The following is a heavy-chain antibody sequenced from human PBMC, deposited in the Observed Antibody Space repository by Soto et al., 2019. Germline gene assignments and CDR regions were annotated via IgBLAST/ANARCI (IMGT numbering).Heavy chain of an antibody. CDR3: ATSQKGYNWNYFDH. V-gene: IGHV4-59*04. D-gene: IGHD1-20*01. CDR1: GGSISSYY. J-gene: IGHJ4*02. CDR2: IYNGGST. Sequence: PSETLSLTCTVSGGSISSYYWSWIRQPPGKGLEWIGYIYNGGSTYYRPSLESRMHMSLDATRNHYSLRLTSVTAADTAVYYCATSQKGYNWNYFDHWGQGALVTVSS.